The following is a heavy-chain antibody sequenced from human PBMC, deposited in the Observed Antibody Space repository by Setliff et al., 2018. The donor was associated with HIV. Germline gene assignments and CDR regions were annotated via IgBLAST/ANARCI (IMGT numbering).Heavy chain of an antibody. CDR2: LNTDGSST. D-gene: IGHD6-19*01. CDR1: GFTFSSYW. Sequence: GGSLRLSCAASGFTFSSYWMHWVRQAPGKGLVWVSRLNTDGSSTKYADSVKGRFTISRDNSRNTVYLQMNSLRADDTAVYYCAKEGSTAVAGYADYFQDWGQGTLVTVSS. J-gene: IGHJ1*01. CDR3: AKEGSTAVAGYADYFQD. V-gene: IGHV3-74*03.